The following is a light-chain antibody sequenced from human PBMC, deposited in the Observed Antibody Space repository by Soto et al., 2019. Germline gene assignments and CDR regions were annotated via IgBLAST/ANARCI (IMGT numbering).Light chain of an antibody. Sequence: EIVLTQSPGTLSLSPGERATLSCRASQSVTTYLAWYRQKPGQAPRLLMYGASSRATGIPDRFSGSGSGTDFTLTISSLQSEDFAVYYCQQYNNWPPITFGQGTRLEIK. CDR3: QQYNNWPPIT. V-gene: IGKV3D-15*01. CDR1: QSVTTY. J-gene: IGKJ5*01. CDR2: GAS.